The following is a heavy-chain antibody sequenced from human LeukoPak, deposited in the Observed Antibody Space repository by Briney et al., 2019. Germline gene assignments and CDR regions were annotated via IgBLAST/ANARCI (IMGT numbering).Heavy chain of an antibody. Sequence: VASVKVSCKASGYTFSGYYIHWVRQAPGQGLEWMGWMNPNSGATNDAQKFQGRVTLSRDTSISTAYMELSKLRSDDTAVYYCARSGITTIPNFDYWGQGTLVTVSS. CDR1: GYTFSGYY. CDR3: ARSGITTIPNFDY. D-gene: IGHD5-12*01. V-gene: IGHV1-2*02. CDR2: MNPNSGAT. J-gene: IGHJ4*02.